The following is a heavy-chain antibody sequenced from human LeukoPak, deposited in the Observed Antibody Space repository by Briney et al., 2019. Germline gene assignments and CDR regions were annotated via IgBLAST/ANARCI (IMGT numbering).Heavy chain of an antibody. V-gene: IGHV4-59*01. CDR3: ARAGYYDSSGYLY. D-gene: IGHD3-22*01. CDR2: IYYSGST. J-gene: IGHJ4*02. Sequence: SETLCLTCTVSGGSISSCYWSRIRQPPGKGLEWIGYIYYSGSTNYNPSLKSRVTISVDTSKNQFSLKLSSVTAADTAVYYCARAGYYDSSGYLYWGQGTLVPVSS. CDR1: GGSISSCY.